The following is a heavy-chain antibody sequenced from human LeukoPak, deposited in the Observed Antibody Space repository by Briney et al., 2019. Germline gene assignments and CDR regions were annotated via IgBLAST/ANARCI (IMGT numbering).Heavy chain of an antibody. CDR3: ARGDY. Sequence: SETLSLTCTVSGASISSVGYYWSWIRQHPGKGLEWIGFISYTGSSYYNSSLQGRVLISRDTFKNQFSLKMNSVIVADTAMYYCARGDYWGRGTLVTVSS. CDR1: GASISSVGYY. J-gene: IGHJ4*02. CDR2: ISYTGSS. V-gene: IGHV4-31*03.